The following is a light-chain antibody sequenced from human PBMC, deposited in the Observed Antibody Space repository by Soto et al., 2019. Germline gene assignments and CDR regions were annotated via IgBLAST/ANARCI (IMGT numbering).Light chain of an antibody. CDR3: QQYNDWPRT. CDR1: QSVSSY. Sequence: EIVLTQSPATLSLSPGERATLSCRASQSVSSYLAWYQQKPGQAPRLLIYGASTRATGIPARFSGSGSGTDFTLTISRLQSEDFAVYYCQQYNDWPRTFGQGTKVDIK. CDR2: GAS. V-gene: IGKV3-15*01. J-gene: IGKJ1*01.